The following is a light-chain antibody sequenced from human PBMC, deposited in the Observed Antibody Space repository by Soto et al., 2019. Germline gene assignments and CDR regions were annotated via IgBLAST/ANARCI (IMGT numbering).Light chain of an antibody. CDR2: EVS. Sequence: QSALTQPASVSGSPGQSITISCTGTSSDIGAYNYVSWYQQHPGKAPKLMIYEVSNRPSGVSDRFSGSKSGNTASLTISGLQAEDEADYYCSSCTSSSTLVVFGTGTKLTVL. CDR3: SSCTSSSTLVV. J-gene: IGLJ1*01. V-gene: IGLV2-14*01. CDR1: SSDIGAYNY.